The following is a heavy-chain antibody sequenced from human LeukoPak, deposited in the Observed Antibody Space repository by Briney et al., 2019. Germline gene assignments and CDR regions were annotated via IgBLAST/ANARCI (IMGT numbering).Heavy chain of an antibody. CDR3: ARASGSSSYIDY. CDR1: GGSISSSSYY. Sequence: SETLSLTCKVSGGSISSSSYYWGWIRQPPGKGLEWIGIIYYSGSTYYNPSLKSRVTISVDTSKNQFSLKLSSVTAADTAVYYCARASGSSSYIDYGGQGTLVTVSS. J-gene: IGHJ4*02. CDR2: IYYSGST. V-gene: IGHV4-39*07. D-gene: IGHD6-13*01.